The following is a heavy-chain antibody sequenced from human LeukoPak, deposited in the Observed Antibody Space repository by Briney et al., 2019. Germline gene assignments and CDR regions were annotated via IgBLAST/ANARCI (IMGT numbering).Heavy chain of an antibody. CDR2: ISSSSSYI. Sequence: GGSLRLSCAASGFTFSSYSMNWVRQAPGKGLEWASSISSSSSYIYYADSVKGRFTISRDNAKNSLYLQMNSLRAEDTAVYYCARDLPTRVDVWGKGTTVTVSS. CDR1: GFTFSSYS. J-gene: IGHJ6*04. CDR3: ARDLPTRVDV. V-gene: IGHV3-21*01.